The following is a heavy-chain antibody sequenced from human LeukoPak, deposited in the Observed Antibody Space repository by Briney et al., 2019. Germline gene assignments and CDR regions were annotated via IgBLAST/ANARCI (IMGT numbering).Heavy chain of an antibody. Sequence: SETLSLTCTVSGGSISSYYWSWIRQPPGKGLEWIGCIYYSGYTNYNPSLKSRVTISVDTSKNQFSLKLSSVTAADTAVYYCARTTMVRGTYYMDVWGKGTTVTISS. D-gene: IGHD3-10*01. CDR1: GGSISSYY. CDR2: IYYSGYT. J-gene: IGHJ6*03. CDR3: ARTTMVRGTYYMDV. V-gene: IGHV4-59*01.